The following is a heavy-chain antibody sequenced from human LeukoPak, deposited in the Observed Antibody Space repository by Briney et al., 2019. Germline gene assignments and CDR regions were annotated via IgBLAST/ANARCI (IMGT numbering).Heavy chain of an antibody. CDR1: GGSFSGYY. CDR2: INHSGST. J-gene: IGHJ4*02. D-gene: IGHD6-13*01. Sequence: PSETLSLTCAVYGGSFSGYYWSWIRQPPGKGLEWIGEINHSGSTNYNPSLKSRVTISVDTSKNQFSLKLSSVTAADTAVYYCARSQYIIAAAGTGFDYWGQGTLVTVSS. V-gene: IGHV4-34*01. CDR3: ARSQYIIAAAGTGFDY.